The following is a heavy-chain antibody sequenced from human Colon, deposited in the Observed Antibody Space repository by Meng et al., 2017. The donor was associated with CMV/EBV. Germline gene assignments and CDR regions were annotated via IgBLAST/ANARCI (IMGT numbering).Heavy chain of an antibody. CDR1: GFTFRSYA. Sequence: GESLKISCAASGFTFRSYAMSWVRQAPGKGLEWVSAISGSGGTRDYADSVKGRFTMSRDNSENTLYLQMNSLRDEDTAAYYCAREMGHKKRIFDYWGQGTLVTVSS. J-gene: IGHJ4*02. V-gene: IGHV3-23*01. D-gene: IGHD2-15*01. CDR2: ISGSGGTR. CDR3: AREMGHKKRIFDY.